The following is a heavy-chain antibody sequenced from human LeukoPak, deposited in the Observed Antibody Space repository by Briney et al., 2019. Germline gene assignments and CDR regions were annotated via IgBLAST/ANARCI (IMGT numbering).Heavy chain of an antibody. CDR2: ISAYNGNT. CDR3: ARDRPATTVTRTDDAFDI. CDR1: GYTFTSYG. D-gene: IGHD4-17*01. Sequence: GASVKVSCKASGYTFTSYGISWVRQAPGQGLEWMGWISAYNGNTNYAQKLQGRVTMTTDTSASTAYMELRSLRSDDTAVYYCARDRPATTVTRTDDAFDIWGQGTMVTVSS. J-gene: IGHJ3*02. V-gene: IGHV1-18*01.